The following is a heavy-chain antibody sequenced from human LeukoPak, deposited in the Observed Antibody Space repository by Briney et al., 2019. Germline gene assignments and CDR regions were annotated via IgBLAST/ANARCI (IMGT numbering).Heavy chain of an antibody. CDR3: AKEAGIVVIPAATHNWFDP. V-gene: IGHV4-4*07. CDR2: IYPSGST. J-gene: IGHJ5*02. Sequence: SETLSLTCTVSGGSMSSYHWNWIRQPAGKGLEWIGRIYPSGSTNYNPSLKSRVTMSVDTSKNQFSLKLSSVTAADTAVYYCAKEAGIVVIPAATHNWFDPWGQGTLVTVSS. D-gene: IGHD2-2*01. CDR1: GGSMSSYH.